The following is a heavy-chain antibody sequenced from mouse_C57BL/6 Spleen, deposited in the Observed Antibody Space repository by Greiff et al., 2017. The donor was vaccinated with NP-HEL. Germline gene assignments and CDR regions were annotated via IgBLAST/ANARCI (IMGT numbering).Heavy chain of an antibody. CDR3: ARKGDGFAY. D-gene: IGHD3-3*01. V-gene: IGHV1-80*01. CDR1: GYAFSSYW. J-gene: IGHJ3*01. CDR2: IYPGDGDT. Sequence: QVQLQQSGAELVKPGASVKISCKASGYAFSSYWMTWVKQRPGQGLEWIGQIYPGDGDTNYNGKFKGKATLTADKSSSTTYMQLSSLTSEDSAVYFCARKGDGFAYWGQGTLVTVSA.